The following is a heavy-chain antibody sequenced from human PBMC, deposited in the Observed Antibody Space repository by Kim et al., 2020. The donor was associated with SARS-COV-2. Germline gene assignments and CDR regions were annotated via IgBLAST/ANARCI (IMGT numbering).Heavy chain of an antibody. D-gene: IGHD4-4*01. Sequence: GGSLRLSCAASGFTVSSNYMSWVRQAPGKGLEWVSVIYSGGSTYYSDSVKGRFTISRDNSKNMLYLQMNSLRAEDTAVYYCARDLTVTTYTLDPWGQGTLVTVSP. CDR1: GFTVSSNY. CDR2: IYSGGST. V-gene: IGHV3-66*01. CDR3: ARDLTVTTYTLDP. J-gene: IGHJ5*02.